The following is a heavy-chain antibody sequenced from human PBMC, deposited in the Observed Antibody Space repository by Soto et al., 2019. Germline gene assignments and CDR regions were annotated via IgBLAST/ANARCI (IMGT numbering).Heavy chain of an antibody. D-gene: IGHD3-16*01. CDR2: INPTGGTV. CDR1: GYTFTKFH. CDR3: ATEGDPRLYAATVFDY. J-gene: IGHJ4*01. V-gene: IGHV1-46*01. Sequence: QVRLVQSGAEVKKPGASVKISCETSGYTFTKFHLHWVRQAPGQGLEWMGRINPTGGTVNYAQHFQGRVTVTTDTSTSTVHMELSSLRFEDTAVYYCATEGDPRLYAATVFDYWGHGTLLSVSS.